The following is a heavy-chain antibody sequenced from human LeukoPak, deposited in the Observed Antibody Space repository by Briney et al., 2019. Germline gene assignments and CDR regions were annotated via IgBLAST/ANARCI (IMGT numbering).Heavy chain of an antibody. Sequence: GGSLRLSCAASGSTFSSYWMSWVRQAPGKGLEWVANIKQDGSEKYYVDSVKGRFTISRDNAKNSLYLQMNSLRAEDTAVYYCARDEYYYYDSSAYSGYWGQGTLVTVSS. CDR2: IKQDGSEK. CDR3: ARDEYYYYDSSAYSGY. D-gene: IGHD3-22*01. V-gene: IGHV3-7*01. CDR1: GSTFSSYW. J-gene: IGHJ4*02.